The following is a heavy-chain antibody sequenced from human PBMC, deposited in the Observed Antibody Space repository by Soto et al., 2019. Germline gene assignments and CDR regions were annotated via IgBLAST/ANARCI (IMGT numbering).Heavy chain of an antibody. D-gene: IGHD6-19*01. CDR2: IIPILGIA. V-gene: IGHV1-69*04. Sequence: SVKVSCKASGVTFSSYTISWVRQAPGQGLEWMGRIIPILGIANYAQKFQGRVTITADKSTSTAYMELSSLRSEDTAVYYCARDQVEMAVSDAFDIWGQGTMVTVSS. CDR3: ARDQVEMAVSDAFDI. CDR1: GVTFSSYT. J-gene: IGHJ3*02.